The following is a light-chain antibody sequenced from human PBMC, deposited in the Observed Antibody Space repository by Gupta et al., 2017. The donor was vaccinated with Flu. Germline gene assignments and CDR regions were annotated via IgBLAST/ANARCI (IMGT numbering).Light chain of an antibody. CDR1: YSNIESNA. Sequence: QSVLILPPSASGPPGQRVIISCSGGYSNIESNAVNWYQHPPGTAPKLLIYSINQRPSGVPDRFSGSKSGTSASLTISGLQAEDAADYDWTEWDDGRSILVFGGGTKLTVL. J-gene: IGLJ2*01. V-gene: IGLV1-44*01. CDR2: SIN. CDR3: TEWDDGRSILV.